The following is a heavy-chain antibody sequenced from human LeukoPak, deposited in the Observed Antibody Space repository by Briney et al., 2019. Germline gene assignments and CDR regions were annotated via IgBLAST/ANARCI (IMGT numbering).Heavy chain of an antibody. Sequence: ASVKVSCKASGYTFTSYGISWVRQAPGQGLEWMGWISAYNGNTNYAQKLQGRVTMTTDTSTNTAHMELRSLRFDDTAVYYCARRLQGYDGTGSPSYYYMDVWGKGTTVTVSS. J-gene: IGHJ6*03. CDR3: ARRLQGYDGTGSPSYYYMDV. CDR1: GYTFTSYG. CDR2: ISAYNGNT. D-gene: IGHD3-22*01. V-gene: IGHV1-18*01.